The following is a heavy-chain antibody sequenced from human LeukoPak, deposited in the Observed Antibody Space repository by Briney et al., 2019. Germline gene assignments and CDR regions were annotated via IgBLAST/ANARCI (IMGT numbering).Heavy chain of an antibody. V-gene: IGHV3-23*01. Sequence: GGSLRLSCGASGFTFSTYAMNWVRQAPGKGLEWVSGISGSGDKTYYRDSVKGRFTISRDNSKNTLYLHMHSLRAEDTALYFCAKDLTPDAPFVVMIDAMGEFDYWGQGTLVTVSS. D-gene: IGHD2-15*01. CDR3: AKDLTPDAPFVVMIDAMGEFDY. CDR2: ISGSGDKT. J-gene: IGHJ4*02. CDR1: GFTFSTYA.